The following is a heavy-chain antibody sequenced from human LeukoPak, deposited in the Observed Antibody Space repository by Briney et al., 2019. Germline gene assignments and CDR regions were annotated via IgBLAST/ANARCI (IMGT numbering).Heavy chain of an antibody. Sequence: GGSLRLSCAASGFTLSSYEMNWVRQAPGKGLEWVSSISSSSSYIYYADSVKGRFTISRDNAKNSLYLQMNSLRAEDTAVYYCARDPRIVGVTPFDYWGQGTLVTVSS. CDR3: ARDPRIVGVTPFDY. CDR1: GFTLSSYE. V-gene: IGHV3-21*01. CDR2: ISSSSSYI. J-gene: IGHJ4*02. D-gene: IGHD1-26*01.